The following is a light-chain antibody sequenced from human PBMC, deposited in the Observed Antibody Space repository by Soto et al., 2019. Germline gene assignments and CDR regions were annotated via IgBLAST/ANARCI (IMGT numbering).Light chain of an antibody. CDR2: DVS. Sequence: QSVLTQPASVSGSPGLSITISCTGTSSDGGAYNFVSWYQQHPDKAPKLMIFDVSNRPSGVSNRFSGSKSGNTASLTISGLQSEDEAEYYCGSYTTSSNYVFGTGTKVTVL. J-gene: IGLJ1*01. V-gene: IGLV2-14*03. CDR3: GSYTTSSNYV. CDR1: SSDGGAYNF.